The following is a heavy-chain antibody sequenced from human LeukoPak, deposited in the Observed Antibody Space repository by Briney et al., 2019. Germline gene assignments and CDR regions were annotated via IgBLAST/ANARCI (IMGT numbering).Heavy chain of an antibody. J-gene: IGHJ4*02. D-gene: IGHD3-10*01. CDR1: GYTFTSYY. Sequence: GASVKVSCKASGYTFTSYYMNWVRQAPGLGLEWMGIINPSGGSTSYAQKFQGRVTMTRDMSTSTVYMELSSLRSEDTAVYYCARAGARGGLRWGQGTLVTVSS. CDR2: INPSGGST. CDR3: ARAGARGGLR. V-gene: IGHV1-46*01.